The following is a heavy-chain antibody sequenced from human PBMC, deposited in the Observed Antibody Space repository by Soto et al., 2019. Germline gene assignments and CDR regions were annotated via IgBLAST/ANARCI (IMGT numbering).Heavy chain of an antibody. J-gene: IGHJ6*02. CDR3: AAGWLRFLEWFPQPYYGMDV. Sequence: SETLSLTCTVSGGSISSGGYYWNWIRQHPGKGLEWIGSIYHTGNTYYNPSLKSRVTISVDTSKNQFSLKLSSVTAADTAVYYCAAGWLRFLEWFPQPYYGMDVWVQGTTVT. CDR1: GGSISSGGYY. CDR2: IYHTGNT. V-gene: IGHV4-31*03. D-gene: IGHD3-3*01.